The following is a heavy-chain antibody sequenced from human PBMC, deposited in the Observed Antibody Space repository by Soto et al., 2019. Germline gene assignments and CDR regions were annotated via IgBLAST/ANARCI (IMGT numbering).Heavy chain of an antibody. Sequence: GSLRLSCAASGFAFSSYGMHWVRQAPGKGLEWVAVLWYDGSNKYYADSVKGRFTISRDNSKNTLYLQMNSLRAEDTAVYYCARDRSTTSWSDYFDYWGQGTLVTVS. V-gene: IGHV3-33*01. CDR3: ARDRSTTSWSDYFDY. J-gene: IGHJ4*02. D-gene: IGHD2-2*01. CDR1: GFAFSSYG. CDR2: LWYDGSNK.